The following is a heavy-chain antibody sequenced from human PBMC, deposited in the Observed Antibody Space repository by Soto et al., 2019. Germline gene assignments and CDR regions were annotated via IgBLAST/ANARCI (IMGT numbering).Heavy chain of an antibody. V-gene: IGHV1-69*13. D-gene: IGHD2-8*01. CDR2: IIPIFGTA. J-gene: IGHJ5*02. CDR1: GGTFSSYA. CDR3: ARLSANGAPGGWFDP. Sequence: SVKVSCKASGGTFSSYAISWVRQAPGQGLEWMGGIIPIFGTANYAQKFQGRVTITADESTSTAYMELSSLRSEDTAVYYCARLSANGAPGGWFDPWGQGTLVTVSS.